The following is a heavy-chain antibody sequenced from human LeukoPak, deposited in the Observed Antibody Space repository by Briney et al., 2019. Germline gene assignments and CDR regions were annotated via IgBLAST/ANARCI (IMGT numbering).Heavy chain of an antibody. CDR1: GYSFTSYW. D-gene: IGHD6-13*01. CDR2: ISPGDSDT. J-gene: IGHJ6*02. CDR3: VRQQLVTSYYYYYYGMDV. Sequence: GESLKISYKGSGYSFTSYWIGWVRQMPGKGLEWMGIISPGDSDTRCSPSFQGQVTISDDKSISTAYLQWSSLKASDTAMYYCVRQQLVTSYYYYYYGMDVWGQGTTVTVSS. V-gene: IGHV5-51*01.